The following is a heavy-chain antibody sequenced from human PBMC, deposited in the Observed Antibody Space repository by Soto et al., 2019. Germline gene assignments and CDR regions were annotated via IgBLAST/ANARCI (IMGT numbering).Heavy chain of an antibody. J-gene: IGHJ3*02. CDR3: VGWNLRDAFDI. V-gene: IGHV3-30*03. CDR2: ISYDGSNK. D-gene: IGHD1-1*01. CDR1: GFTFSSYG. Sequence: GGSLRLSCAASGFTFSSYGMHWVRQAPGKGLEWVAVISYDGSNKYYADSVKGRFTISRDNSKNTLYLQMNGLRAEDTAVYYCVGWNLRDAFDIWGQGTMVTVSS.